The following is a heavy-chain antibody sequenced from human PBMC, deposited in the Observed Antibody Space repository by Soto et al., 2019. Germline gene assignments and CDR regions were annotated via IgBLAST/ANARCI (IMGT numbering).Heavy chain of an antibody. CDR2: TYYRSKGYN. CDR3: GRESGETWDYEAS. V-gene: IGHV6-1*01. Sequence: SKTLSLTCAISGDSVFSNRAAWNWIRQSPSRGLEWLGRTYYRSKGYNDYAVSVKSRITINPDTSRNQFFLTLRSVTDADSAVYHCGRESGETWDYEASWGQGTPVTVSS. J-gene: IGHJ5*02. CDR1: GDSVFSNRAA. D-gene: IGHD1-7*01.